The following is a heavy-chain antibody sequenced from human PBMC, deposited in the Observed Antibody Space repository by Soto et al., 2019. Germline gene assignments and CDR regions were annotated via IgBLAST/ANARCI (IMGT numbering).Heavy chain of an antibody. CDR3: ARVSQGSGYYPFDY. Sequence: SETMSPTWTVSARSISSGADDWSWLRQPPEEDVEWSGYIYYSGNTNYNPSLKSRVTVSVDTSKNQFSLKLSSVTAAATAVYYCARVSQGSGYYPFDYWGQGTLVTVSS. V-gene: IGHV4-30-4*01. CDR1: ARSISSGADD. D-gene: IGHD3-3*01. CDR2: IYYSGNT. J-gene: IGHJ4*02.